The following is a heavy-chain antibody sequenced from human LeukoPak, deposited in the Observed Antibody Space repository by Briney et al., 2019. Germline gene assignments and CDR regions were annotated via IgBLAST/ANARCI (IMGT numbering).Heavy chain of an antibody. CDR2: ISGSGGST. Sequence: GGSLRLSCAASGFTFSSYAMSWVRQAPGKGLEWVSAISGSGGSTYYADSVKGRFTISRDNSKNTLYLQMNSLRAEDTALYYCARVKQQLVSSSHYYYYMDVWGKGITVTVSS. V-gene: IGHV3-23*01. D-gene: IGHD6-13*01. CDR1: GFTFSSYA. J-gene: IGHJ6*03. CDR3: ARVKQQLVSSSHYYYYMDV.